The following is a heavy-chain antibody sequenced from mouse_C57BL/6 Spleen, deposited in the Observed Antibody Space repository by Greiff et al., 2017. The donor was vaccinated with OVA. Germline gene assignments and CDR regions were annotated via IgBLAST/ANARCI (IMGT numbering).Heavy chain of an antibody. Sequence: VQLQQSGPGLVAPSQSLSITCTVSGFSLTSYGVSWVRQPPGKGLEWLGVIWGDGSTNYHSALISRLSISKDNSKSQVFLKLNSLQTDDTATYYCAKKSPYYYGSSYVYAMDYWGQGTSVTVSS. CDR1: GFSLTSYG. J-gene: IGHJ4*01. D-gene: IGHD1-1*01. CDR3: AKKSPYYYGSSYVYAMDY. V-gene: IGHV2-3*01. CDR2: IWGDGST.